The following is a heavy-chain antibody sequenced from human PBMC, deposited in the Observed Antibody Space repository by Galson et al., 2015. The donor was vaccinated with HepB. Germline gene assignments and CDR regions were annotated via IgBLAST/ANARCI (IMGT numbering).Heavy chain of an antibody. CDR1: GDSVPSNSAD. CDR3: AYGSDV. CDR2: TYFRSQWRI. J-gene: IGHJ6*02. Sequence: CAISGDSVPSNSADWNWIRQSPSRGLEWLGRTYFRSQWRIDYSVSVKSRNTINADTSQNQFSLHLNSMTPEDTAVYYCAYGSDVWGQGTTVIVSS. V-gene: IGHV6-1*01.